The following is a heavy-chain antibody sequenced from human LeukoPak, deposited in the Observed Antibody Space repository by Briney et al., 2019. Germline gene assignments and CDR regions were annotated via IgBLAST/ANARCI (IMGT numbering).Heavy chain of an antibody. V-gene: IGHV3-21*01. CDR2: ISSNGAYI. D-gene: IGHD3-22*01. CDR3: ARNLYYYDSSGYYYY. Sequence: GGSLRLSCVASGFTFSYHTVNWVRQAPGKGLEWVSSISSNGAYIYYADSARGRFTISRDNAKNSLYLQMNSLRAEDTAVYYCARNLYYYDSSGYYYYWGQGTLVTVSS. J-gene: IGHJ4*02. CDR1: GFTFSYHT.